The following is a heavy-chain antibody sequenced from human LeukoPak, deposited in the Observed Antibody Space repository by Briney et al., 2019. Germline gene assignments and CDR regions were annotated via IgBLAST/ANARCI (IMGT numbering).Heavy chain of an antibody. D-gene: IGHD3-16*02. V-gene: IGHV3-23*01. CDR2: LSDSGDST. J-gene: IGHJ4*02. CDR1: GFTFHNYA. Sequence: GGSLRLSCAASGFTFHNYAMSGVRQAPGKGLEWVSILSDSGDSTYYADSVKGRFAISRDNSRNMLYLQMNSLRADDTAVYYCAKHPTYDYIWGSYRHFEYWGQGTLVTVSS. CDR3: AKHPTYDYIWGSYRHFEY.